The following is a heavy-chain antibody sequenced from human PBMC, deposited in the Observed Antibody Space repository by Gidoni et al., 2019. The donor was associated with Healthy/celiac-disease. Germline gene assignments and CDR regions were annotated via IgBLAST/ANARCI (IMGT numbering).Heavy chain of an antibody. Sequence: EVQLVESGGGLVKPGGSLRLSCAASGFTFSSYSMNWVRQALGKGLEWVSSISSSSSYIYYADSVKGRFTISRDNAKNSLYLQMNSLRAEDTAVYYCASGTVTTDYYYGMDVWGQGTTVTVSS. V-gene: IGHV3-21*01. CDR2: ISSSSSYI. J-gene: IGHJ6*02. CDR3: ASGTVTTDYYYGMDV. CDR1: GFTFSSYS. D-gene: IGHD4-17*01.